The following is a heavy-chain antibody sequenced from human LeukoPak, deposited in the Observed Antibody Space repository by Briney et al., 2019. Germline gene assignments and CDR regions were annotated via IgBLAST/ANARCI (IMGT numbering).Heavy chain of an antibody. V-gene: IGHV3-53*01. CDR1: GFTVSTVY. D-gene: IGHD1-14*01. CDR2: IYGGHAA. CDR3: AREIGQPGGAFDI. Sequence: GSLRLSCAASGFTVSTVYMTWVRQAPGKGLEWVSVIYGGHAAYYADSVKDRFTIFRDNPKNTLNLQMNSLRAEDTAVYYCAREIGQPGGAFDIWGQGTMVTVSA. J-gene: IGHJ3*02.